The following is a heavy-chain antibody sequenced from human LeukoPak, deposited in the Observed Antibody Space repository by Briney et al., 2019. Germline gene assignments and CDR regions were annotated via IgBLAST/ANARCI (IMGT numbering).Heavy chain of an antibody. CDR3: AKGGFPGDFQLY. J-gene: IGHJ4*02. Sequence: GGSLRLSCAASGFTFSTYAMSWVRQAPGKGLEWVAGISGSGGSTYYADSVKGRFTFSRDNSKNTLYLQMNSLRAEDTAVYYCAKGGFPGDFQLYWGQGTLVTVSS. CDR2: ISGSGGST. D-gene: IGHD4-17*01. CDR1: GFTFSTYA. V-gene: IGHV3-23*01.